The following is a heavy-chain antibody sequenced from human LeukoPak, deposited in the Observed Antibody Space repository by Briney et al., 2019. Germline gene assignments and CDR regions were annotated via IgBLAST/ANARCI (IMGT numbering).Heavy chain of an antibody. CDR3: ARQSYARSLGE. V-gene: IGHV3-23*01. CDR2: TNSGGATT. J-gene: IGHJ4*02. D-gene: IGHD2-8*01. Sequence: GGSLRLSCATSGFPFSDFSMSWVRQAPGKGLEWISTTNSGGATTDYAESVKGRFTISRDNSKNILYLQVSSLRVEDTAMYYCARQSYARSLGEGGPGTLVTVSS. CDR1: GFPFSDFS.